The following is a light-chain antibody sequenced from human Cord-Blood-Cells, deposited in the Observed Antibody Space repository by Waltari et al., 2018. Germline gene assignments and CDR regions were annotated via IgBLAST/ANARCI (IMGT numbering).Light chain of an antibody. Sequence: QLVLTQSPSASASLGASVKLTCTLSSGHSSYALAWHQQQPAKGPRYLMKLNSDGSHSKGDGIPDRFSGSSSGAERYLTISSLQSEDEADYYCQTWGTGIGVF. V-gene: IGLV4-69*01. CDR3: QTWGTGIGV. J-gene: IGLJ3*02. CDR2: LNSDGSH. CDR1: SGHSSYA.